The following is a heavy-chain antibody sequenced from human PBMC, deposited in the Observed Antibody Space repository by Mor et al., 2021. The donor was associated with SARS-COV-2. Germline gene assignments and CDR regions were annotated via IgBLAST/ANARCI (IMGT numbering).Heavy chain of an antibody. D-gene: IGHD2-2*01. Sequence: IANYAQKFQVRVTITADKSTSTAYMELSSLRSEDTAVYYCARGSAPYCSSTRCYFGYWGQGTLVTVSS. J-gene: IGHJ4*02. CDR3: ARGSAPYCSSTRCYFGY. V-gene: IGHV1-69*02. CDR2: IA.